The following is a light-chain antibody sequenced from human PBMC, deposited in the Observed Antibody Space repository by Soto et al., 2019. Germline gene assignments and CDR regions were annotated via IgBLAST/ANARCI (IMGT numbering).Light chain of an antibody. Sequence: QSALTQPASVSGSPGQSITISCTGTSSDVGGYNYVSWYQQHPGKAPKLMIYEVSNRPSGVSNRFSGSKSGNTASLTISGLQAEDEADYYCCSYTSSSTKVFGTGTKATVL. CDR2: EVS. CDR3: CSYTSSSTKV. CDR1: SSDVGGYNY. V-gene: IGLV2-14*01. J-gene: IGLJ1*01.